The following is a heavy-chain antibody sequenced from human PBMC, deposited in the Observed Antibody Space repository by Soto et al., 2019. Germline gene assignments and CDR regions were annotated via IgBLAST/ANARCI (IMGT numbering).Heavy chain of an antibody. CDR2: IFYSGST. D-gene: IGHD2-2*01. J-gene: IGHJ5*02. CDR3: ARAGPSYATGWFDP. CDR1: GDSMSRYY. V-gene: IGHV4-59*01. Sequence: LSLTCTVAGDSMSRYYWSWIRQPPGKGLEWIGSIFYSGSTNYNASLKSRLTISVDTSKNQFSLKLSSVTAADTAFYYCARAGPSYATGWFDPWGQGTLVTVSS.